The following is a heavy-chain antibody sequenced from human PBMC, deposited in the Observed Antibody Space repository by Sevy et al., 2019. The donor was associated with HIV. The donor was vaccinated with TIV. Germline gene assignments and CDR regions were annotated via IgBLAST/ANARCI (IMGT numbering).Heavy chain of an antibody. V-gene: IGHV3-48*03. CDR2: ISSSGTTI. CDR1: GFTFSSYE. D-gene: IGHD6-13*01. CDR3: ARNWAAGPGGGGFYYGMDV. J-gene: IGHJ6*02. Sequence: GGSLRLSCAASGFTFSSYEMNWVRQAPGKGLQWVSYISSSGTTIYYVDSVKGRITISRDNAKNSLYLQMNSLRAEDTAVYYWARNWAAGPGGGGFYYGMDVWGQGTTVTVSS.